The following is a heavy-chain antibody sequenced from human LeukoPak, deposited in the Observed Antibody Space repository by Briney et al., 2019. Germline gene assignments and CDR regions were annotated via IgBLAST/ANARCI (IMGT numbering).Heavy chain of an antibody. Sequence: SKTLSLTCTVSGGSISSSSYYWGWIRQPPGKGLEWIGSGYYSGSTYYNPSLKSRVTISVDTSKNQFSLKLSSMTAADTAVYYCARLLGESNRPLYYFDYWGQGTLVTVSS. CDR1: GGSISSSSYY. V-gene: IGHV4-39*01. CDR2: GYYSGST. CDR3: ARLLGESNRPLYYFDY. J-gene: IGHJ4*02.